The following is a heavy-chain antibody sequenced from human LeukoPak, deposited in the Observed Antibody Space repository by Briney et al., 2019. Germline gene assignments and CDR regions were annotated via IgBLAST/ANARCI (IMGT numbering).Heavy chain of an antibody. CDR1: GYTFTSYY. J-gene: IGHJ4*02. Sequence: ASVKVSCKASGYTFTSYYMHWVRQAPGQGLEWMGIINPSGGSTSYAQKFQGRVTMTRDTSTSTVYMELSSLRSEDTAVYYCARFSLSPRKWLDPDRSFDYWGQGTLVTVSS. V-gene: IGHV1-46*01. D-gene: IGHD6-19*01. CDR3: ARFSLSPRKWLDPDRSFDY. CDR2: INPSGGST.